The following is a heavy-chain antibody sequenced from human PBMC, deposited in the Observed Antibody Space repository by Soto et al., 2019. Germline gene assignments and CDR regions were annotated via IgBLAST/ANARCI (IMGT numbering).Heavy chain of an antibody. V-gene: IGHV1-8*01. D-gene: IGHD3-3*01. CDR2: MNPNSGNT. J-gene: IGHJ4*02. CDR1: GYTFTSYD. Sequence: QVQLVQSGAEVKKPGASVKVSCKASGYTFTSYDINWVRQATGQGLEWMGWMNPNSGNTGYAQKFRGRVTMTRNTSISTAYMELSSLRSEDTAVYYCARLTLSIRAIDYWGQGTLVTVSS. CDR3: ARLTLSIRAIDY.